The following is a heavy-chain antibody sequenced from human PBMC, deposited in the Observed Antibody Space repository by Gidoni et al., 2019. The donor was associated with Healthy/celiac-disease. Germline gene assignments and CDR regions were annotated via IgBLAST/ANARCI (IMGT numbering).Heavy chain of an antibody. D-gene: IGHD3-22*01. Sequence: QVQLVQSGAEVKKPGASVMVSCKASGYTFTSYYMHWVRQAPGQGLEWMGIINPSGGSTSYAQKFQGRVTMTRDTSTSTVYMELSSLRSEDTAVYYCAREGLYDSSGYYYNGGPGAFDIWGQGTMVTVSS. J-gene: IGHJ3*02. CDR1: GYTFTSYY. CDR3: AREGLYDSSGYYYNGGPGAFDI. V-gene: IGHV1-46*01. CDR2: INPSGGST.